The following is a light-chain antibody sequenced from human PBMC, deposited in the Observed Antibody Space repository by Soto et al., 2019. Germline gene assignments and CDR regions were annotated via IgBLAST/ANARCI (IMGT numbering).Light chain of an antibody. CDR3: QQFNFWPPLT. J-gene: IGKJ4*01. V-gene: IGKV3-15*01. CDR1: QSVNSN. Sequence: EIVMTQSPATLSVSPGERATLSCRASQSVNSNLAWYRQKPGQAPRLLISDASTRATGVPARFSGSGAGTEFPLTISSLQSEDSVSYYCQQFNFWPPLTFGGGTKVEIK. CDR2: DAS.